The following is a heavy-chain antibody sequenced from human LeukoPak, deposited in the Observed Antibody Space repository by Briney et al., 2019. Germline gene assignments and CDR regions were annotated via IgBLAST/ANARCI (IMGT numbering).Heavy chain of an antibody. CDR1: GGSFSGYY. CDR3: ARGIVVVPAAISGKYYYYMDV. D-gene: IGHD2-2*01. Sequence: SETLSLTCAVYGGSFSGYYWSWIRQPPGKGLEWIGEINHSGSTNYNPSLKSRVTISVDTSKNQFSLKLSSVTAADTAVYYCARGIVVVPAAISGKYYYYMDVWGKGTTVTVSS. V-gene: IGHV4-34*01. CDR2: INHSGST. J-gene: IGHJ6*03.